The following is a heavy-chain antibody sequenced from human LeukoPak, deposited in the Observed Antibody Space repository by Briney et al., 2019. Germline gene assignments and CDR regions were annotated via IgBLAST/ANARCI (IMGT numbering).Heavy chain of an antibody. CDR1: GFTFTSYA. V-gene: IGHV3-23*01. J-gene: IGHJ4*02. D-gene: IGHD2-8*01. CDR3: AKDTSIGKYCTNGVCSPFDY. Sequence: GGSLKLSCAGSGFTFTSYAMCWVRQAPGQGLEWVSVISDSGDYTSYADSVRGRFTISRDNSRNTLYLQMISLRPEDTAVYYCAKDTSIGKYCTNGVCSPFDYWGQGTLVTVSS. CDR2: ISDSGDYT.